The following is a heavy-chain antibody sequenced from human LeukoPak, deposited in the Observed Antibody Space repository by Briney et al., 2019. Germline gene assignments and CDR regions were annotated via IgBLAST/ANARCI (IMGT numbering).Heavy chain of an antibody. D-gene: IGHD6-13*01. CDR3: ARHPNSNWDY. CDR2: INEGGNEK. V-gene: IGHV3-7*03. Sequence: PGGSLRLSCAASGFTFRNYWMSWVRQVPGKGLDWVVNINEGGNEKNYVDSVKGRFTASRDNAQNSLYLQMNSLRVEDTAVYYCARHPNSNWDYWGQGTLVTVSS. CDR1: GFTFRNYW. J-gene: IGHJ4*02.